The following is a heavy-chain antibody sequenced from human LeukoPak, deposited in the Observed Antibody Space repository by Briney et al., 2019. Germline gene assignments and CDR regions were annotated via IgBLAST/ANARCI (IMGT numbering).Heavy chain of an antibody. J-gene: IGHJ4*02. Sequence: QSGGSLRLSCAASGFTFSNYKMNWVRQAPGKGLEWVSYISSSGSIICYSDSVKGRFTISRDNAKNSLYLQMNSLRAEDTAVYYCARDFGYFWGQGTLVTVSS. CDR3: ARDFGYF. CDR2: ISSSGSII. D-gene: IGHD3-10*01. V-gene: IGHV3-48*03. CDR1: GFTFSNYK.